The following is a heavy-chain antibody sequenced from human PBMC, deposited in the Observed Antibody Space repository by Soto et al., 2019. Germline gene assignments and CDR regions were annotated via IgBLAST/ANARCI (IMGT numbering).Heavy chain of an antibody. CDR2: IWYDGSNK. CDR1: GFTFSSYG. J-gene: IGHJ4*02. V-gene: IGHV3-33*01. CDR3: ARKRGYSYGTFDY. D-gene: IGHD5-18*01. Sequence: PGGSLRLSCAASGFTFSSYGMHWVRQAPGKGLEWVAVIWYDGSNKYYADSVKGRFTISRDNSKNTLYLQMNSLRAEDTAVHYCARKRGYSYGTFDYWGQGTLVTVSS.